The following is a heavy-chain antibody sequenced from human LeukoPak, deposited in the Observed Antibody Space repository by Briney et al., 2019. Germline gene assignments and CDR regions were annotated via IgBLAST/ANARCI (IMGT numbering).Heavy chain of an antibody. CDR3: ARDDTVIHFDY. CDR2: ISSSGSTI. CDR1: GFTFSSYE. J-gene: IGHJ4*02. V-gene: IGHV3-48*03. Sequence: GGSLRLSCAASGFTFSSYEMNWVRQAPGKGLEWVSYISSSGSTIYYADSVKGRFTIFRDNAKNSLYLQMNSLRAEDTAVYYCARDDTVIHFDYWGQGTLVTVSS. D-gene: IGHD3-16*02.